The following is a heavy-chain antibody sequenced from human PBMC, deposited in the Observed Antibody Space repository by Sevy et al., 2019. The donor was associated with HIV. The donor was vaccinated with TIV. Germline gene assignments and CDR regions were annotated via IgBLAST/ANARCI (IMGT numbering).Heavy chain of an antibody. V-gene: IGHV4-34*01. CDR1: GGSFSDYS. Sequence: SETLSLTCAVYGGSFSDYSWNWIRQPPGKGLEWIGEINHSGKTNYNPSLKSQVTISIDPSKNEVSLKVTSVTAADTAVYYCAGWRGTRVTMMVVVVTGYFYYWGQGTPVTVSS. CDR2: INHSGKT. D-gene: IGHD3-22*01. CDR3: AGWRGTRVTMMVVVVTGYFYY. J-gene: IGHJ4*02.